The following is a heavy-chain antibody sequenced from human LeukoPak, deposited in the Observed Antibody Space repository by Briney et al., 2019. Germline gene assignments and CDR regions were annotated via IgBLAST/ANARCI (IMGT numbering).Heavy chain of an antibody. D-gene: IGHD1-1*01. Sequence: SETLSLTCTVSGYSISSGYYWGWIRQPPGKGLEWIGSIHHSGSTYYNSSLKSRVIISVDTSKNQFSLKLSSVTAADTAMYYCARGYHWGGYYFDYWGQGTLVTVSS. CDR3: ARGYHWGGYYFDY. J-gene: IGHJ4*02. V-gene: IGHV4-38-2*02. CDR2: IHHSGST. CDR1: GYSISSGYY.